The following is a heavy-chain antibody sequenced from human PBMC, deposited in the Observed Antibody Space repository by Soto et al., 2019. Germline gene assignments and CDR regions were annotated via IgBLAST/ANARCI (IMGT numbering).Heavy chain of an antibody. CDR2: INAGNGNT. Sequence: ASVKVSCKASGYTFTSYAMHWVRQAPGQRLEWMGWINAGNGNTKYSQKFQGRVTITRDTSASTAYMELSSLRSEDTAVYYCARGPITFGGVIVIPTYFDYWGQGTLVTVSS. CDR1: GYTFTSYA. V-gene: IGHV1-3*01. D-gene: IGHD3-16*02. J-gene: IGHJ4*02. CDR3: ARGPITFGGVIVIPTYFDY.